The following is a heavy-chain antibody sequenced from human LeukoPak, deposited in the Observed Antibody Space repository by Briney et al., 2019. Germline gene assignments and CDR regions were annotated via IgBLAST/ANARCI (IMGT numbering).Heavy chain of an antibody. Sequence: ASVKVSCKASGYTFTSYGISWVRQAPGQGLEWVGWISAYNGNTNYAQKLQGRVTMTTDTSTSTAYMELRSLRSDDTAVYYCARDPQTISGYPLRDAFDIWGQGTTVTVSS. CDR2: ISAYNGNT. CDR3: ARDPQTISGYPLRDAFDI. V-gene: IGHV1-18*01. CDR1: GYTFTSYG. D-gene: IGHD3-22*01. J-gene: IGHJ3*02.